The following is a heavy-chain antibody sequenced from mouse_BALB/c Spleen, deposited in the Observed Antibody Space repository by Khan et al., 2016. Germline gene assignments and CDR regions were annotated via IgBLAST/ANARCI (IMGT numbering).Heavy chain of an antibody. CDR1: GYTFSSYW. D-gene: IGHD2-14*01. V-gene: IGHV1-9*01. CDR3: ARRGTTMDY. Sequence: QVQLQQPGAELMKPGASVKISCKTTGYTFSSYWIEWVKQRPGHGLEWIGEILPGSGSSNYNEKFKDKATFTADTSSNTAYMQLSSLTSEDSAVYYCARRGTTMDYWDQGTSVTVSS. CDR2: ILPGSGSS. J-gene: IGHJ4*01.